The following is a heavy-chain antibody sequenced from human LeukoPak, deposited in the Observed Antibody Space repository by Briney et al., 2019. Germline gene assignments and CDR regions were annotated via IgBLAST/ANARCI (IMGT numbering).Heavy chain of an antibody. CDR3: ARVGKGSYPRNYFDY. Sequence: GESLKISCEGSGYDFTDYWIAWVRQLPGKGLEYMGIIYAGDSETRYSPSSQGQVTMSADKSISIAYLQWSGLKASDTAMYYCARVGKGSYPRNYFDYWGQGTLVTVSS. J-gene: IGHJ4*02. D-gene: IGHD1-26*01. CDR2: IYAGDSET. CDR1: GYDFTDYW. V-gene: IGHV5-51*01.